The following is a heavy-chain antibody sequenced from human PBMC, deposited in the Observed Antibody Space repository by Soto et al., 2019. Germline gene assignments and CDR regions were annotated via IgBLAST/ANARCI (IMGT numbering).Heavy chain of an antibody. CDR2: IYPGDSDT. CDR1: GYSFTSYW. J-gene: IGHJ6*02. D-gene: IGHD6-6*01. CDR3: ARPRYSSSRYYGIDV. Sequence: EVQLVPSGAEVKKPGESLKISCKGSGYSFTSYWIGWLRQMPGKGLDWMGIIYPGDSDTRYSQSFEGQVTISADKSSTTAYLQWSSLKASDTAMYYYARPRYSSSRYYGIDVWGQGTTVTVSS. V-gene: IGHV5-51*01.